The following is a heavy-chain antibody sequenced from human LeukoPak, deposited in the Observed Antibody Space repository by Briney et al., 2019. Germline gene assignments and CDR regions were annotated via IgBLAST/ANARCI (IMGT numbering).Heavy chain of an antibody. CDR3: AREAVGGSGSYSVDP. CDR1: GFTFTTYW. CDR2: INQDGSEK. Sequence: GGSLRLSCAASGFTFTTYWMGWVRQAPGKGLEWVANINQDGSEKYYVDSVKGRFTISRDNAKNSLYLQMNSLRAEDAAVYYCAREAVGGSGSYSVDPWGQGTLVTVSS. J-gene: IGHJ5*02. V-gene: IGHV3-7*01. D-gene: IGHD3-10*01.